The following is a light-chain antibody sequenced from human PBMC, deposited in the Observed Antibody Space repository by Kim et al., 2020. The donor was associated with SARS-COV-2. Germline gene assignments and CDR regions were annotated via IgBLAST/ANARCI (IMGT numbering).Light chain of an antibody. Sequence: ASVGDRVTIACQASQNINTFLNWYQQKVGKAPKLLINAASSLQGGDPSRFSGGGSGTDFTLTISNLQPEDYATYYCQQSYSAPYTFGGGTKVDIK. V-gene: IGKV1-39*01. CDR3: QQSYSAPYT. CDR2: AAS. CDR1: QNINTF. J-gene: IGKJ4*01.